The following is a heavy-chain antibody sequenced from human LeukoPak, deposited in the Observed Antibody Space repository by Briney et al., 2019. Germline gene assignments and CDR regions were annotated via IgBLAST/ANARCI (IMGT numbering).Heavy chain of an antibody. J-gene: IGHJ4*02. CDR3: ARHLSPDFLSGYYTVAYYFDY. CDR1: GGSISSNSYY. CDR2: IYYSGST. V-gene: IGHV4-39*01. Sequence: SETLSLTCTVSGGSISSNSYYWGWIRQPPGKGLEWIGRIYYSGSTYYNPSLKSRVTISVDTSKNHSSLSLSSVTAANTAVYYCARHLSPDFLSGYYTVAYYFDYWGQGTMVTVSS. D-gene: IGHD3-3*01.